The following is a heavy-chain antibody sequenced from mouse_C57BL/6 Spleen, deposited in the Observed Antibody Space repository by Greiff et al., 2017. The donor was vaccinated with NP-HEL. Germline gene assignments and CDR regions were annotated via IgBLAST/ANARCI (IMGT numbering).Heavy chain of an antibody. CDR1: GFTFSNYW. CDR2: IRLKSDNYAT. CDR3: TAAYDGYPYYAMDY. Sequence: EVQRVESGGGLVQPGGSMKLSCVASGFTFSNYWMNWVRQSPEKGLEWVAQIRLKSDNYATHYAESVKGRFTISRDDSKSSVYLQMNNLRAEDTGIYYCTAAYDGYPYYAMDYWGQGTSVTVSS. D-gene: IGHD2-3*01. J-gene: IGHJ4*01. V-gene: IGHV6-3*01.